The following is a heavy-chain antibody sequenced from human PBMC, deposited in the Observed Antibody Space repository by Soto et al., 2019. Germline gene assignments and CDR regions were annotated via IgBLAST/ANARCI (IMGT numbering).Heavy chain of an antibody. D-gene: IGHD3-10*01. J-gene: IGHJ4*02. CDR3: ARLDYYGSGSYLRAENDY. V-gene: IGHV1-69*02. CDR1: GGTFSSYT. Sequence: QVQLVQSGAEVKKPGSSVKVSCKASGGTFSSYTISWVRQAPGQGLEWMGRIIPILGIANYAQKFQGRVTITADKSTSTAYMELSSLRSEDTAVYYCARLDYYGSGSYLRAENDYWGQGTLVTVSS. CDR2: IIPILGIA.